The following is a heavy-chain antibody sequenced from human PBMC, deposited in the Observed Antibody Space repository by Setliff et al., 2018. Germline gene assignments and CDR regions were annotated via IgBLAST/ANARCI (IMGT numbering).Heavy chain of an antibody. CDR3: GRGFSRIEGWGNWFDP. Sequence: SETLSLTCTVSGGSVSNSGFFWGWLRQAPGKGLEWIGNIYDSGSSNYNASLKSRLIITRDTSKNQISLKLTSVTAEETAVYYCGRGFSRIEGWGNWFDPWGQGILVTVS. J-gene: IGHJ5*02. CDR1: GGSVSNSGFF. V-gene: IGHV4-39*01. CDR2: IYDSGSS. D-gene: IGHD2-15*01.